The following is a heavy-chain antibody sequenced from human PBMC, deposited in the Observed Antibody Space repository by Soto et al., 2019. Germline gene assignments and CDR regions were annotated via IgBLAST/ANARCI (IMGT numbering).Heavy chain of an antibody. Sequence: GGSLRLSCAASGFTFSSYAMYWVRQAPGKGLEWVAVISYDGSNKYYAASVQGRFTISRDTSKNTLYLQMTSLRAEDTAVSYCARDTDHSGGNVPWFDPWGQGTLVTVSS. J-gene: IGHJ5*02. CDR1: GFTFSSYA. CDR2: ISYDGSNK. CDR3: ARDTDHSGGNVPWFDP. V-gene: IGHV3-30-3*01. D-gene: IGHD2-15*01.